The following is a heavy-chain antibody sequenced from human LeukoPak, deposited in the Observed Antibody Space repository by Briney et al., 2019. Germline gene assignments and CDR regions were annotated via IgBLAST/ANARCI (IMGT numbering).Heavy chain of an antibody. CDR1: GGSFSGYY. Sequence: PSETLSLACAVYGGSFSGYYWSWIRQPPGKGLEWIGEINHSGSTYYNPSLKSRVTISVDTSKNQFSLKLSSVTAADTAVYYCARVAGEWLYDYWGQGTLVTVSS. J-gene: IGHJ4*02. V-gene: IGHV4-34*09. CDR3: ARVAGEWLYDY. CDR2: INHSGST. D-gene: IGHD3-3*01.